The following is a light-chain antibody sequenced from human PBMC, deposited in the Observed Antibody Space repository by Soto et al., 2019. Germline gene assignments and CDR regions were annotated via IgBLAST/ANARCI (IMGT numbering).Light chain of an antibody. CDR3: QQYSNYPRT. CDR2: KAS. V-gene: IGKV1-5*03. CDR1: QSISNW. J-gene: IGKJ1*01. Sequence: DIQMTQSPSTLSASVGDRVTITCRASQSISNWLAWYQQKPGKAPNLLIYKASSLESGVPSRFSGSGSGTEFTLTISSLQPDDFASYYCQQYSNYPRTSGQGTKV.